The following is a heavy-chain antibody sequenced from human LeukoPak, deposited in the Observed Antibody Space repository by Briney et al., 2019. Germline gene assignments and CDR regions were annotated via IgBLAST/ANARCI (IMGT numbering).Heavy chain of an antibody. D-gene: IGHD3-10*01. CDR1: GFTFEDYA. CDR3: AKVGGSSYYFDY. Sequence: GGSLRLSCAASGFTFEDYAMHWVRQAPGKGLEWVSGISWNSGSIGYADSVKGRFTISRDNAKNSLYLQMNSLRAEDTALYYCAKVGGSSYYFDYWGQGTLVTVSS. V-gene: IGHV3-9*01. J-gene: IGHJ4*02. CDR2: ISWNSGSI.